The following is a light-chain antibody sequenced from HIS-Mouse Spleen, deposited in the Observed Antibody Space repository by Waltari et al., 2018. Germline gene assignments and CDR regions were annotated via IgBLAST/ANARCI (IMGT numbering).Light chain of an antibody. V-gene: IGLV2-23*01. CDR3: CSYAVSSTWV. CDR2: EGS. Sequence: QSALTQPASVSGSPGQSITISCTGTSSDVGTYNLVSWYQQHPGKAPKLMIDEGSKRPSWVSNCVSGAKAGNTASLTIAGLQAEDEADYYCCSYAVSSTWVFGGGTKLTVL. J-gene: IGLJ3*02. CDR1: SSDVGTYNL.